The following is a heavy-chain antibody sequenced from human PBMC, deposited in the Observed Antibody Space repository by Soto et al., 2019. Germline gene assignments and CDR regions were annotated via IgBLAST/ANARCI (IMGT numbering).Heavy chain of an antibody. V-gene: IGHV1-18*01. D-gene: IGHD2-21*01. Sequence: QVKLVQSGAEVKKPGASVKVSCKASGYTFTSYGINWVRQAPGQGLEWMGWISAYNGNTNYAQEFQGRVTMTTDTTTNTAHMELRSLRTDDTAVDYCTRGAAVIDYWGQGTLVTVSS. J-gene: IGHJ4*02. CDR3: TRGAAVIDY. CDR2: ISAYNGNT. CDR1: GYTFTSYG.